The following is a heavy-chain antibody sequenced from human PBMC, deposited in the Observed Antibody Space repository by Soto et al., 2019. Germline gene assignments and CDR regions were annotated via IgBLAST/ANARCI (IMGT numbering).Heavy chain of an antibody. CDR2: ISYSGST. Sequence: PSETLSLTCAVSGGSVSTSSDFWDWLRQPPGKGLEWIGSISYSGSTYYNPSLKSRVTISVDTSKNQFSLKLSSVTAADTAVYYCARRYGGAFDIWGQGTMVTVSS. CDR3: ARRYGGAFDI. D-gene: IGHD3-10*01. J-gene: IGHJ3*02. V-gene: IGHV4-39*07. CDR1: GGSVSTSSDF.